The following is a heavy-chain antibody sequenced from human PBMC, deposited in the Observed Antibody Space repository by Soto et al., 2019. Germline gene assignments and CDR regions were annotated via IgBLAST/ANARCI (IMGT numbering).Heavy chain of an antibody. D-gene: IGHD4-4*01. J-gene: IGHJ4*02. CDR2: IYYSGST. V-gene: IGHV4-59*08. CDR1: GGSISSYY. Sequence: SETLSLTCTVSGGSISSYYWSWIRQPPGKGLEWIGYIYYSGSTNYNPSLKSRVTISVDTSKNQFSLKLSSVTAADTAVYYCARQGYSTNFDYWGQGTLVTVSS. CDR3: ARQGYSTNFDY.